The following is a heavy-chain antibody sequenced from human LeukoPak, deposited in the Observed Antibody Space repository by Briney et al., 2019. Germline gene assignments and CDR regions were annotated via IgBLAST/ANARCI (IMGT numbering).Heavy chain of an antibody. J-gene: IGHJ3*02. Sequence: ASVKVSCKASGYIFTNHYMHWVRQAPGQGLEWVGLINPTGSRTLYAQKFQGRVTITADKSTSTAYMELSSLRSEDTAVYYCAGGWELPVDAFDIWGQGTMVTVSS. CDR2: INPTGSRT. CDR1: GYIFTNHY. CDR3: AGGWELPVDAFDI. V-gene: IGHV1-46*01. D-gene: IGHD1-26*01.